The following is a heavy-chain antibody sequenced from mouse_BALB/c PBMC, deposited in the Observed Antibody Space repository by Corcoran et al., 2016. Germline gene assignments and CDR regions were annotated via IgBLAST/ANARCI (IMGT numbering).Heavy chain of an antibody. CDR1: GFTFSDYY. J-gene: IGHJ1*01. D-gene: IGHD1-1*02. Sequence: VQLVESGGGLVKPGGSLRLSCAASGFTFSDYYMNWIRQAPGKGLEWVSYIRGRSTYTNDADTVKGRCTISKDNAKNSLDRQMNRLSAEDTAVYYRVGAAAVYGAFDIWGRGTIVTVSS. CDR2: IRGRSTYT. CDR3: VGAAAVYGAFDI. V-gene: IGHV5-17*01.